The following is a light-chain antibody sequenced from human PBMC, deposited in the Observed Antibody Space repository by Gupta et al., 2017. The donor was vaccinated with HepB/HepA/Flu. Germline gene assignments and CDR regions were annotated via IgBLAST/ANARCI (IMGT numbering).Light chain of an antibody. CDR1: SGDIGRYNY. CDR3: CLHAATNF. J-gene: IGLJ1*01. CDR2: EVS. Sequence: QSALPPPPSVSGSPGQSITVSCTGSSGDIGRYNYVSWYQQYPGKAPKLILSEVSNRPSEVSDRFSGSKSGNTASLTISGLQAEDEADYYCCLHAATNFFGSGTHVTVL. V-gene: IGLV2-14*01.